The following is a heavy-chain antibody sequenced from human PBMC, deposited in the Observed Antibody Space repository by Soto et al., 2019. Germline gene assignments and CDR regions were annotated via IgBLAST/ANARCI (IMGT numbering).Heavy chain of an antibody. Sequence: ETLSLTCTVSGGSIRDYYWGWIRQSPGKGLDWIGYTYYTGTTKYNPSLKSRVTISVDSSKNQFSLKLDSVTAADTAVYYCARLGGYYQAFDSWGQGTLVTVSS. CDR1: GGSIRDYY. CDR2: TYYTGTT. D-gene: IGHD3-22*01. V-gene: IGHV4-59*08. CDR3: ARLGGYYQAFDS. J-gene: IGHJ4*02.